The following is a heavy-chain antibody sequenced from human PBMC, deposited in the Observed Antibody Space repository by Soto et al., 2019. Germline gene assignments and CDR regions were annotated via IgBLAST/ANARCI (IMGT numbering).Heavy chain of an antibody. CDR3: ARDLVRGYFDY. Sequence: QVQLVESGGGVVQPGRSLRLSCAASGFTFSSYGMHWVRQAPGKGLEWVAVIWYDGSNKYYADSVKGRFTISRDNSKNTLYLQMNSLRAEDTAVYYCARDLVRGYFDYWGQGTLVTVSS. J-gene: IGHJ4*02. CDR2: IWYDGSNK. D-gene: IGHD6-6*01. CDR1: GFTFSSYG. V-gene: IGHV3-33*01.